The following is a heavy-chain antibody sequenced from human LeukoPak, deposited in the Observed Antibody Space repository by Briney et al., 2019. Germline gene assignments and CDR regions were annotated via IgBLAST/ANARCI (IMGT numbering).Heavy chain of an antibody. Sequence: GGSLRLSCAASGFTLSNYWMHWVRQAPGKGLGWVSGVYGDGSNKTYADSVKGRFTISRDNAKNTLYLQMNSLTGEDTAVYYCSYSDHFDNWGQGTLVTVSS. J-gene: IGHJ4*02. CDR1: GFTLSNYW. V-gene: IGHV3-74*03. CDR3: SYSDHFDN. CDR2: VYGDGSNK. D-gene: IGHD4-17*01.